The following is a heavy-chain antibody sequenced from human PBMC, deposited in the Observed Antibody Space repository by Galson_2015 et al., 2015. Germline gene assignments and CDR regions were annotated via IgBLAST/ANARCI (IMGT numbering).Heavy chain of an antibody. J-gene: IGHJ4*02. CDR3: ARSTSGSYPPNFDY. V-gene: IGHV1-69*10. CDR1: GGTFSSYA. D-gene: IGHD1-26*01. CDR2: VIPILGMA. Sequence: SVKVSCKASGGTFSSYAISWVRQAPGQGLEWMGGVIPILGMANYAQNFQGRLTVTADKSTSTAYMELSSLRPEDTAVYYCARSTSGSYPPNFDYWGQGTLVTVSS.